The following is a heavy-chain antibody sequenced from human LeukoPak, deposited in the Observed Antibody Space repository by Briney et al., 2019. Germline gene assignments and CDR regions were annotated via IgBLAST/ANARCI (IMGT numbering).Heavy chain of an antibody. CDR1: GYTFTGYY. J-gene: IGHJ4*02. V-gene: IGHV1-2*04. CDR3: ARNYYGSGSYLSFDY. CDR2: INPNSGGT. Sequence: AASVKVSCKASGYTFTGYYMHWVRQAPGQGLEWTGWINPNSGGTNYAQKFQGWVTMTRDTSISTAYMELSRLRSDDTAVYYCARNYYGSGSYLSFDYWGQGTLVTVSS. D-gene: IGHD3-10*01.